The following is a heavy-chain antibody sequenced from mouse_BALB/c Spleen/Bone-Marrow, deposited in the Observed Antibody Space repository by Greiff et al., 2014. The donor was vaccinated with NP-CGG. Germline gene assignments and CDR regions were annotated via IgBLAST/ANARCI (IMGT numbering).Heavy chain of an antibody. Sequence: VQRVESGAELVRPGTSVKVSCKASGYAFTNYLIEWVKQRPGQGLEWIGVINPGSGGSNYNEKFKGKATLTADKSSSTAYMQLSSLTSDDSAVYFCARDRLAWFAYWGQGTLVTVSA. CDR2: INPGSGGS. J-gene: IGHJ3*01. D-gene: IGHD2-14*01. CDR1: GYAFTNYL. CDR3: ARDRLAWFAY. V-gene: IGHV1-54*01.